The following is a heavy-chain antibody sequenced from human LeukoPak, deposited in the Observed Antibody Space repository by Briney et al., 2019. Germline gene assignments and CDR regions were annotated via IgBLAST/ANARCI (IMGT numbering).Heavy chain of an antibody. D-gene: IGHD5-24*01. V-gene: IGHV3-30*14. J-gene: IGHJ3*02. Sequence: PGGSLRLSCAASGFTFSSYAMHWVRQAPAKGLEWVAVISYDGINKYYADSVKGRFTISRDNSKNTLYLQMNSLRAEDTAVYYCARDRKRWLQLHSPRAFDIWGQGTMVTVSS. CDR3: ARDRKRWLQLHSPRAFDI. CDR1: GFTFSSYA. CDR2: ISYDGINK.